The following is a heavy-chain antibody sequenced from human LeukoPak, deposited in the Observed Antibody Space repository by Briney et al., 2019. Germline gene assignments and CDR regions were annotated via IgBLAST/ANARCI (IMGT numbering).Heavy chain of an antibody. CDR2: INSDGSST. D-gene: IGHD1-26*01. V-gene: IGHV3-74*01. CDR3: ARDIVGATQFDY. J-gene: IGHJ4*02. CDR1: EFTFSNYW. Sequence: GGSLGLSCAVSEFTFSNYWMHWVRQAPGKGLVWVSRINSDGSSTNYADSVKGRFTISRDNAKNTLYLQMNSLRAEDTAVYYCARDIVGATQFDYWGQGTLVTVSS.